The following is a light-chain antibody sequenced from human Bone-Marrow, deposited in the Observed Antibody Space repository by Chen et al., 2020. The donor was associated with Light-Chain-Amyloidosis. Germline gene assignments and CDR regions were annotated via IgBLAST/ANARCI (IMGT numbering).Light chain of an antibody. V-gene: IGLV3-21*02. J-gene: IGLJ3*02. CDR1: NIGSKS. Sequence: SYVLTQPSSVSVAPGQTATIACGGNNIGSKSVHWYQQKPGPAPPLFVYEDSDRPSGIPERLSGSNSGNTATLTSSRVEAGDEADYYCQVWDRSSDRPVFGGWTKLTVL. CDR2: EDS. CDR3: QVWDRSSDRPV.